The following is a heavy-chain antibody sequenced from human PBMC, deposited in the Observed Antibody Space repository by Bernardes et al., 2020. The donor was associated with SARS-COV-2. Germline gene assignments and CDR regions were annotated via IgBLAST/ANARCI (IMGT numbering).Heavy chain of an antibody. V-gene: IGHV4-59*01. CDR2: IYYSGST. J-gene: IGHJ6*02. CDR3: ARGPMVYAIGLYYYYGMDV. Sequence: SETLSLTCTVSGGSISSYYWSWIRQPPGKGLEWIGYIYYSGSTNYNPSLKSRVTISVDTSKNQFSLKLSSVTAADTAVYYCARGPMVYAIGLYYYYGMDVWGQGTTVTVSS. CDR1: GGSISSYY. D-gene: IGHD2-8*01.